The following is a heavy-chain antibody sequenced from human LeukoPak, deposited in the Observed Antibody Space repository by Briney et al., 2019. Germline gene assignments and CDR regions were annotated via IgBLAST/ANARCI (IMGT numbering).Heavy chain of an antibody. CDR3: AREMATIVNQFDY. V-gene: IGHV1-18*01. Sequence: ASAKVSCKASGYTFTSYGISWVRQAPGQGLEWMGWISPYNGNTNYAQKLQGRVTMTTDTSTTTAYMELRSLRSDDTAVYYCAREMATIVNQFDYWGQGTLVTVPS. CDR1: GYTFTSYG. D-gene: IGHD5-24*01. CDR2: ISPYNGNT. J-gene: IGHJ4*02.